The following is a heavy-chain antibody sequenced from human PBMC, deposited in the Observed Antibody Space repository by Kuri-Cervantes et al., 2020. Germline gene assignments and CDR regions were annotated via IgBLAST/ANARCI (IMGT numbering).Heavy chain of an antibody. CDR1: GGSISSGGYY. Sequence: ETLSLTCTVSGGSISSGGYYWSWIRQPPGKALEWLAHIFSNDEKSYSTSLKSRLTISKDTSKSQVVLTMTNMDPVDTATYYCARMSLVAGMNYFDYWGQGTLVTVSS. CDR3: ARMSLVAGMNYFDY. J-gene: IGHJ4*02. D-gene: IGHD6-19*01. CDR2: IFSNDEK. V-gene: IGHV2-26*01.